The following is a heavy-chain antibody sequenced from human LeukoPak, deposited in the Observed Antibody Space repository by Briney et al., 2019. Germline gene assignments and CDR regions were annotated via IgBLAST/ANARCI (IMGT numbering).Heavy chain of an antibody. J-gene: IGHJ4*02. Sequence: GGSLRLSCAASGFTFSDYYMSWIRQAPGKGLEWVSYISSRSSNINYADSVKGRFTISRDNAKTSLYLQMNSLRAEDTAVYYCVRGYQANDYSGQGTLVTVSS. D-gene: IGHD2-2*01. CDR1: GFTFSDYY. CDR3: VRGYQANDY. V-gene: IGHV3-11*05. CDR2: ISSRSSNI.